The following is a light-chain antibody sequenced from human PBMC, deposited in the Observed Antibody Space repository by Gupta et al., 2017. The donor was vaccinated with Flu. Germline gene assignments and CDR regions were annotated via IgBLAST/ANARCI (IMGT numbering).Light chain of an antibody. CDR3: QQFNNWPFT. CDR1: QKVGVD. J-gene: IGKJ5*01. Sequence: QSPATLSVSPGEGATLSCRASQKVGVDLAWYQQKPGQPPRPLIYDASFRATGVPARFTASGSGTDFTLTISSLQSEDFAVYFCQQFNNWPFTFGQGTRLDIK. CDR2: DAS. V-gene: IGKV3-15*01.